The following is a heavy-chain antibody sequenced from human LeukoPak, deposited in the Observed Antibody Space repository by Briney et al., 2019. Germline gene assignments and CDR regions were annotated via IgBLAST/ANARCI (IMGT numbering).Heavy chain of an antibody. CDR3: AGILVGATRFDY. D-gene: IGHD1-26*01. J-gene: IGHJ4*02. V-gene: IGHV4-34*01. CDR1: GGSFSGYY. CDR2: INHSGST. Sequence: PSETLSLTCAVYGGSFSGYYWSWIRQPPGKGLEWIGEINHSGSTNYNPSLKSRVTISVDTSKNQFSLKLSSVTAADTAVSYCAGILVGATRFDYWGQGTLVTVSS.